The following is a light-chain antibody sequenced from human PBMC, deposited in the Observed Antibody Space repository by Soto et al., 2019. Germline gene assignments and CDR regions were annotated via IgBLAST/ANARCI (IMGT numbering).Light chain of an antibody. V-gene: IGKV2-24*01. CDR1: QSLVHIDGNTY. J-gene: IGKJ2*01. CDR2: KIS. Sequence: DVVLTQTRLSSPFTLGQPASISCRSSQSLVHIDGNTYFNWLQQRPGQPPRLLIYKISNRFPGVPDRFSGRGAGTDFTLKISMVEAEDDGSYYCMQATPSYTFGQGTRLEIK. CDR3: MQATPSYT.